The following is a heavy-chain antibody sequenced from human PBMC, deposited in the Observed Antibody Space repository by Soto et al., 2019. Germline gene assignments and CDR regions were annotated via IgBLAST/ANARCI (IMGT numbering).Heavy chain of an antibody. CDR3: ARVADDSDVPRWDY. V-gene: IGHV1-46*02. D-gene: IGHD4-17*01. CDR1: GYNFNQYD. Sequence: QVQLVQSGAEVRKPGASGRLSCETAGYNFNQYDIHWVRQAPGQGLEWMGIINLRGGTTAYAHKFRGRVTVTGDTSTSTAYMQLRSLRPDDTAVYFCARVADDSDVPRWDYWGQGTLVTVSS. J-gene: IGHJ4*02. CDR2: INLRGGTT.